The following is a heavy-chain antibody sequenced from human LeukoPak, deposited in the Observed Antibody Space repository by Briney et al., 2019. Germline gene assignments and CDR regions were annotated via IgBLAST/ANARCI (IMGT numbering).Heavy chain of an antibody. J-gene: IGHJ4*02. Sequence: SVKVSCKASGGTFSSYAISWVRQAPGQGLEWMGRIIPILGIANYAQKFQGRVTITADKSTSTAYMELSSLRSEDTAVYYCARGLRGYYDSSGYSPHFDYWGQGTLVTVSS. CDR3: ARGLRGYYDSSGYSPHFDY. V-gene: IGHV1-69*04. CDR1: GGTFSSYA. D-gene: IGHD3-22*01. CDR2: IIPILGIA.